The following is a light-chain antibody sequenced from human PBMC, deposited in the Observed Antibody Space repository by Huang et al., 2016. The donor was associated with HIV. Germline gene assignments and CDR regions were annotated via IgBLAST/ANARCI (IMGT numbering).Light chain of an antibody. CDR3: QQYGSSPGT. CDR2: VAS. Sequence: EIVLTQSPGTLSLSPGERATLSCRASQSVNSGYLAWYQQKPGQAPRLLIYVASSRATGIPGRFSGSGSGTDFTLTISRLQPEDFAVYFCQQYGSSPGTFGQGTKVEMK. CDR1: QSVNSGY. V-gene: IGKV3-20*01. J-gene: IGKJ1*01.